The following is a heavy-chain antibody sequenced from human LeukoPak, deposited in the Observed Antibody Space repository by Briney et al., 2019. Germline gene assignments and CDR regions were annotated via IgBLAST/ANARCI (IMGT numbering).Heavy chain of an antibody. CDR1: GGSISSYY. D-gene: IGHD2-8*02. V-gene: IGHV4-59*08. CDR3: ARGPGQFYYYYYMDV. J-gene: IGHJ6*03. Sequence: PSETLSLTCTVSGGSISSYYWSWIRQPPGKGLKWIGNIYYSGYTTYSPSLRSRVTISVDTSKNQFSLKLSSVTAADTAVYYCARGPGQFYYYYYMDVWGKGTTVTISS. CDR2: IYYSGYT.